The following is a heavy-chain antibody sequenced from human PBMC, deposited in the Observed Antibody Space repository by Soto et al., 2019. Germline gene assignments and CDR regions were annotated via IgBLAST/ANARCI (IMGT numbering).Heavy chain of an antibody. V-gene: IGHV4-30-4*08. J-gene: IGHJ5*02. Sequence: PSETLSLTCTVSGGSISSGDYYRSWIRQPPGKGLERIGYIYYSGSTYYNPSLKSRVTISVDTSKNQFSLKLSSVTAADTAVYYCARQSPIVLVPAAMREYNWFDPWGQGTLVTVSS. CDR1: GGSISSGDYY. CDR3: ARQSPIVLVPAAMREYNWFDP. D-gene: IGHD2-2*01. CDR2: IYYSGST.